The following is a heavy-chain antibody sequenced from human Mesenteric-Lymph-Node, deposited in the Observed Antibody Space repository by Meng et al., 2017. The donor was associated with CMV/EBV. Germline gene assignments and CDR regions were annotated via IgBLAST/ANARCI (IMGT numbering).Heavy chain of an antibody. CDR1: GFAFDDFA. Sequence: SLKISCVASGFAFDDFAMHWVRQAPGKGLEWVSFISWNSGNINYADSVKGRFTISRDNAKNSLYLQMNSLRTEDTALYYCAKASRSVVQRWLLVAFDIWGQGTMVTVSS. V-gene: IGHV3-9*01. J-gene: IGHJ3*02. CDR2: ISWNSGNI. CDR3: AKASRSVVQRWLLVAFDI. D-gene: IGHD3-22*01.